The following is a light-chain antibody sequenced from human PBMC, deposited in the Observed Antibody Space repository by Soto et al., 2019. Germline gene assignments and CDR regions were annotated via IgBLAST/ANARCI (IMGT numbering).Light chain of an antibody. CDR1: QSVSSSY. V-gene: IGKV3-20*01. CDR2: GAS. Sequence: EIVLTQSPGTLSLSPGERATLSCRASQSVSSSYLAWYQQNRGQAPRLLIYGASSRAPGIPDRFGGSGSGTDFTLSISRLEPEEFAAYYCQQYGSSRWTFGQGAKVDIK. J-gene: IGKJ1*01. CDR3: QQYGSSRWT.